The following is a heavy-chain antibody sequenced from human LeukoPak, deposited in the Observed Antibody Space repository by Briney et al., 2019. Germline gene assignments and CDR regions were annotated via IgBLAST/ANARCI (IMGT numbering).Heavy chain of an antibody. V-gene: IGHV4-30-4*01. Sequence: SETLSLTCTVSGGSISSGDYFWSWIRQPPGKGLEWIGYIYYTGSTYYNPSLNRRFTISRDTSKNHFSLKVNSVTAADTAMYYCARDVKYYSGSGTYRFFDYWGQGTLVTVSS. J-gene: IGHJ4*02. D-gene: IGHD3-10*01. CDR1: GGSISSGDYF. CDR2: IYYTGST. CDR3: ARDVKYYSGSGTYRFFDY.